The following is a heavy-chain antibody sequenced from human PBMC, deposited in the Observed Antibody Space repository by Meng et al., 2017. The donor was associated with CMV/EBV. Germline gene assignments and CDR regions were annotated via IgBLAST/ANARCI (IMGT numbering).Heavy chain of an antibody. V-gene: IGHV1-69*10. CDR2: IIPILGIA. CDR1: GGTFSSYA. D-gene: IGHD1-7*01. CDR3: ARASRQRELEGNNWFDP. J-gene: IGHJ5*02. Sequence: SVKVSCKASGGTFSSYAISWVRQAPGQGLEWMGGIIPILGIANYAQKFQGRVTITADKSTSTAYMELSSLRSEDKSVYYCARASRQRELEGNNWFDPWGQGTLVTVSS.